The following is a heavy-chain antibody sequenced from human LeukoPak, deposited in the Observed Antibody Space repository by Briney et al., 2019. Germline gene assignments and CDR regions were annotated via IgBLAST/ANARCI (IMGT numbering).Heavy chain of an antibody. CDR3: ARVLSYSSGWHYFDY. Sequence: APVKVSCKASGYTFTSYDISWVRQATGQGLEWMGWMNPNSGNTGYAQKFQGRVTITRNTSISTAYMELSSLRAEDMAVYYCARVLSYSSGWHYFDYWGQGTLVTVSS. CDR2: MNPNSGNT. V-gene: IGHV1-8*03. CDR1: GYTFTSYD. J-gene: IGHJ4*02. D-gene: IGHD6-19*01.